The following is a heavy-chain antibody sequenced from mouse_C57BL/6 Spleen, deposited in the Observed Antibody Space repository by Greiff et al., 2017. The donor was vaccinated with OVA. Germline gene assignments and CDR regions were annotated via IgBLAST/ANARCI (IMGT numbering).Heavy chain of an antibody. J-gene: IGHJ2*01. Sequence: EVQLKESGAELVRPVASVKLSCTASGFNIKDDYMHWVKQRPEQGLEWIGWIDPENGDTEYASKFQGKATITADTSSNTAYLQLSSLTSEDTAVYYCTTRDYDFDYWGQGTTLTVSS. CDR1: GFNIKDDY. CDR3: TTRDYDFDY. CDR2: IDPENGDT. V-gene: IGHV14-4*01. D-gene: IGHD2-4*01.